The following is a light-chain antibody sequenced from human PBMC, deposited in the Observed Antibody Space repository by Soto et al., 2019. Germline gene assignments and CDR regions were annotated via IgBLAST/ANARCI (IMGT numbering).Light chain of an antibody. CDR3: ERYGRSPPWT. CDR1: QSVSSSY. J-gene: IGKJ1*01. Sequence: EIVLTQSPGTLSLSPGERASLSCRASQSVSSSYLAWYQQKPGQAPRLLFYGASNRATGIPERFSGSGSGTDFTLTISRLEPEDFAVYYCERYGRSPPWTVGQGTKVEIK. V-gene: IGKV3-20*01. CDR2: GAS.